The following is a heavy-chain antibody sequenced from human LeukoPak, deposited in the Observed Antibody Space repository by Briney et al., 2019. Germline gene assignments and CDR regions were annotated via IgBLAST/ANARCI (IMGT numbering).Heavy chain of an antibody. CDR3: ARDTYRFDDF. CDR2: INEDGSDK. CDR1: GFTFSNYW. Sequence: GGSLRLSCAASGFTFSNYWMTWVRQAPTKGPEWVASINEDGSDKYYVDSVKGRFTMSRDNGKNSLYLQMSSLRAEDTALYYCARDTYRFDDFWGQGTLVTVSS. D-gene: IGHD3-16*01. J-gene: IGHJ4*02. V-gene: IGHV3-7*01.